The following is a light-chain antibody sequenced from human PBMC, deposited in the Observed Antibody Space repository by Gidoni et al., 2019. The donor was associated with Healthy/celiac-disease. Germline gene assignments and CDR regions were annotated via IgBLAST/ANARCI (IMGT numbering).Light chain of an antibody. V-gene: IGKV3-11*01. Sequence: EIVLTQSPATLSLSPGERATLSCSASQSVSSYLAWYQQKPGQAPRLLIYDASNRATGIPARLSGSGSGTDFTLTISSLEPEDFAVYYCQQRSNWPPLTFXGXTKVEIK. CDR3: QQRSNWPPLT. J-gene: IGKJ4*01. CDR2: DAS. CDR1: QSVSSY.